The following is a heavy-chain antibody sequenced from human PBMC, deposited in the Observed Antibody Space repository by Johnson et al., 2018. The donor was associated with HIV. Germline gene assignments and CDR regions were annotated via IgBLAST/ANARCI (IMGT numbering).Heavy chain of an antibody. CDR2: ISWNSGRR. CDR3: AKRYSGSLRDAFDI. Sequence: QVLLVESGGGVVQPGGSLRLSCAASGFTFSDYYMSWIRQAPGKGLEWVSGISWNSGRRGYADFVKGRFTISRDNAKNSLYLLMSSLRTEDTAVYYCAKRYSGSLRDAFDIWGQGTMVTVSS. J-gene: IGHJ3*02. V-gene: IGHV3-11*06. D-gene: IGHD1-26*01. CDR1: GFTFSDYY.